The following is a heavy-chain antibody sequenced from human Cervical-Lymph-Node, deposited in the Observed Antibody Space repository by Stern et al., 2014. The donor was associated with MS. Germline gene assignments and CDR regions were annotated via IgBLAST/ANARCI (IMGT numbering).Heavy chain of an antibody. CDR3: AFGGRSGYPKHFDP. V-gene: IGHV1-69*01. CDR1: GGTFSTYS. D-gene: IGHD5-12*01. CDR2: ITPIFATA. Sequence: QMQLGQSGAEGKKPGSSVKVSCKASGGTFSTYSISWVRQAPGQGLEWMGGITPIFATANYAQKFHGRVTITADDSTSTAYMELSSLRSEDTAVYYCAFGGRSGYPKHFDPWGQGTVVTVSS. J-gene: IGHJ5*02.